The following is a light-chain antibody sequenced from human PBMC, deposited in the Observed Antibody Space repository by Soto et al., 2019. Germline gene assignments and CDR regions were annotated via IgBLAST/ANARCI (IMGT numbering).Light chain of an antibody. J-gene: IGLJ2*01. Sequence: QSALTQPHSVSGSPGQSVTISCTGTSSDIGGNKYVSWYQHHPGKAPKLLNYDVSERPSGVPDRFSGSKSGNTASLTISVLHAEDEADYYCCSYAAISVVFGGGTKLTVL. CDR1: SSDIGGNKY. V-gene: IGLV2-11*01. CDR2: DVS. CDR3: CSYAAISVV.